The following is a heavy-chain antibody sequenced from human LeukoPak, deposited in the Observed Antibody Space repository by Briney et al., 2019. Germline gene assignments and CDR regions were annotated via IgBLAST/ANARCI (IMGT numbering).Heavy chain of an antibody. D-gene: IGHD3-16*02. CDR3: AKDSNTYYDYVWGSYRSRPPGNYYYMDV. J-gene: IGHJ6*03. CDR2: IRYDGSNK. V-gene: IGHV3-30*02. CDR1: GFTFRDAW. Sequence: GGSLRLSCAASGFTFRDAWMTWVRQAPGKGLEWVAFIRYDGSNKYYADSVKGRFTISRDNSKNTLYLQMNSLRAEDTAVYYCAKDSNTYYDYVWGSYRSRPPGNYYYMDVWGKGTTVTVSS.